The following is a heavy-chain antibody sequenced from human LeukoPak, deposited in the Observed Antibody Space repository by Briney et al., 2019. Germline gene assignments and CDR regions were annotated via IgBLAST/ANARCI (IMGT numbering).Heavy chain of an antibody. V-gene: IGHV4-59*08. D-gene: IGHD2-2*01. CDR2: IYYSGST. CDR1: GGSISSYY. CDR3: ARVPRSYYYYYYMDV. Sequence: PSETLSLTCTVSGGSISSYYWSWIRQPPGKGLEWIGYIYYSGSTNYNPSLKSRVTISVDTSKNQFSLNLSSVTAADTAVYYCARVPRSYYYYYYMDVWGKGTTVTVSS. J-gene: IGHJ6*03.